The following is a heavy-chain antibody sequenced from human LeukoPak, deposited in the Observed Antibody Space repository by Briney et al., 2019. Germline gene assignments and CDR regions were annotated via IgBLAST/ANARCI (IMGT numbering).Heavy chain of an antibody. D-gene: IGHD2-2*01. CDR1: GYTFTSYG. CDR2: IIPIFGTA. J-gene: IGHJ4*02. V-gene: IGHV1-69*05. CDR3: ARDRGFNQLTDY. Sequence: SVKVSCKASGYTFTSYGISWVRQAPGQGLEWMGGIIPIFGTANYAQKFQGRVTITTDESTSTAYMELSSLRSDDTAVYYCARDRGFNQLTDYWGQGTLVTVSS.